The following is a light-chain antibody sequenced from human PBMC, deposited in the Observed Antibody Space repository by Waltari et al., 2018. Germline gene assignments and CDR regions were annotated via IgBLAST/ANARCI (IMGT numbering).Light chain of an antibody. V-gene: IGLV2-14*03. CDR1: RTDIGGYDF. CDR2: DVS. CDR3: CSYTKSSTWV. J-gene: IGLJ3*02. Sequence: QSALTQPASVSGSPGQSITISCPGTRTDIGGYDFVSWYQQHPGKAPQLIIYDVSNRPSGVSNRFSGSKSGNTASLTISGLQDEDEADYYCCSYTKSSTWVFGGGTKLTVL.